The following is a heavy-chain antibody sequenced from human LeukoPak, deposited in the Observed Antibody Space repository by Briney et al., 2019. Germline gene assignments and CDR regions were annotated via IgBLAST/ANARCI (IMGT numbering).Heavy chain of an antibody. CDR2: IYSGGST. D-gene: IGHD3-10*01. Sequence: GGSLRLSCAASGFTVSSNYMSWVRQAPGKGLEWVSVIYSGGSTYYADSVKGRFTISRDNSKNTLYLQMNSLRAEDTAEYYCARDNYYGSGSYYIPSYYYYGMDVWGQGTTVTVSS. CDR3: ARDNYYGSGSYYIPSYYYYGMDV. J-gene: IGHJ6*02. V-gene: IGHV3-66*02. CDR1: GFTVSSNY.